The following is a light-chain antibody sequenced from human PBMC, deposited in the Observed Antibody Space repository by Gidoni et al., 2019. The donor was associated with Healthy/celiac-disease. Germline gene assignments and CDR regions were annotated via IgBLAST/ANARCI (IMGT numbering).Light chain of an antibody. CDR3: AAWDDSLNGLWV. V-gene: IGLV1-44*01. Sequence: QPVLPQPPSAPGTHGPRVTISCSGSSSNIGSNTVNWYQQLPGTAPKLLIYSNNQRPSGVPDRFSGSKSGTSASLAISGLQSEDEADYYCAAWDDSLNGLWVFGGGTKLTVL. CDR1: SSNIGSNT. J-gene: IGLJ3*02. CDR2: SNN.